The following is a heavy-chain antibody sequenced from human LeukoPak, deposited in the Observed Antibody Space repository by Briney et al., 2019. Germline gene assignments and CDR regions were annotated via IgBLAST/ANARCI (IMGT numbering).Heavy chain of an antibody. CDR1: GYTFTGYY. CDR3: ARQMYGSGSNWFDP. V-gene: IGHV1-18*04. J-gene: IGHJ5*02. CDR2: ISAYNGNT. Sequence: ASVKVSCKASGYTFTGYYMHWVRQAPGQGLEWMGWISAYNGNTNYAQKLQGRVTMTTDTSTSTAYMELRSLRSDDTAVYYCARQMYGSGSNWFDPWGQGTLVTVSS. D-gene: IGHD3-10*01.